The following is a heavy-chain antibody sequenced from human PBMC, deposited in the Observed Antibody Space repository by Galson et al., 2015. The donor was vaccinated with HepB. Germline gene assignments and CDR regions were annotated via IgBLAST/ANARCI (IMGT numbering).Heavy chain of an antibody. CDR1: GDTFSSYG. Sequence: SVKVSCKASGDTFSSYGFSWVRQAPGQGLEWLGGIMPIFGTANYAQKFQGRVTITADKFTSTAYMELSSLRSEDTAVYYCAAGLKWLRFPLNPFDYWGQGTLVTVSS. V-gene: IGHV1-69*06. D-gene: IGHD5-12*01. CDR3: AAGLKWLRFPLNPFDY. CDR2: IMPIFGTA. J-gene: IGHJ4*02.